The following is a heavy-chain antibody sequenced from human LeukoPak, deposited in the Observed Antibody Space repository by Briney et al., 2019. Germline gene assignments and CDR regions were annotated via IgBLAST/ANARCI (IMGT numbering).Heavy chain of an antibody. CDR1: GFTFSSYA. D-gene: IGHD2-8*01. Sequence: GGPLRLSCAASGFTFSSYAMHWVRQAPGKGLEWVAVISYDGSNKYYADSVKGRFTISRDNSKNTLYLQMNSLRAEDTAVYYCARDSGYCTNGVCYTNWFDPWGQGTLVTVSS. CDR3: ARDSGYCTNGVCYTNWFDP. CDR2: ISYDGSNK. J-gene: IGHJ5*02. V-gene: IGHV3-30-3*01.